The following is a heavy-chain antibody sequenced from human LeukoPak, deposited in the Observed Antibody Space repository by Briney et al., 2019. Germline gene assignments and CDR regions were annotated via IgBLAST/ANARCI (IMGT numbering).Heavy chain of an antibody. J-gene: IGHJ4*02. V-gene: IGHV3-30*18. CDR2: ISYDGSNK. CDR1: GFTFSSYG. CDR3: AKESKTTYYDILTGSDRYYFDY. Sequence: GGSLRLSCAASGFTFSSYGMHWVRQAPGKGLEWVAVISYDGSNKYYADSVKGRFTISRDNSKNTLYLQMNSLRAEDTAVYYCAKESKTTYYDILTGSDRYYFDYWGQGTLVTVSS. D-gene: IGHD3-9*01.